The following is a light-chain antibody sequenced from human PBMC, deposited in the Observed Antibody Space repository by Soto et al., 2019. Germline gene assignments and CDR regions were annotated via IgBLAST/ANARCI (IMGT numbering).Light chain of an antibody. Sequence: QSVLTQPPSASATPGQRVTISCSGSSSNIGSKTVNWYQQLPGTAPKLLIHTNNQRPSGVPDRFSGSKSGTSASLAISGLQSEDEADYYCASWDDSLNGRDWVFGGGTQLTVL. J-gene: IGLJ3*02. V-gene: IGLV1-44*01. CDR1: SSNIGSKT. CDR3: ASWDDSLNGRDWV. CDR2: TNN.